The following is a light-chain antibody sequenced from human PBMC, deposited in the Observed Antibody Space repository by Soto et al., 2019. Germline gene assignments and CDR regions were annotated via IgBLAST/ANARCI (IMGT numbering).Light chain of an antibody. CDR3: QQRSNWPRVI. V-gene: IGKV3-11*01. Sequence: EIVLTQSPATLSLSPGERATLSCRASQSVSSYLAWYQQKPGQAPRLLIYDASNRATGIPARFSGSGSGTAFTLTISRLEPEDFAVDYCQQRSNWPRVIFGPGTKVDIE. CDR1: QSVSSY. J-gene: IGKJ3*01. CDR2: DAS.